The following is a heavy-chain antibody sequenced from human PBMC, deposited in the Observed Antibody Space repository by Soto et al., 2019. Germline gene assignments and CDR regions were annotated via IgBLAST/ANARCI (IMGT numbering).Heavy chain of an antibody. J-gene: IGHJ6*02. Sequence: SVKVSCKASGGTFSSYAISWVRQAPGQGLEWMGGIIPIFGTANYAQKFQGRVTITADESTSTAYMELSSLRSEDTAVYYCARDVGTAMARESYYYYGMDVWGQGTTVTVSS. CDR2: IIPIFGTA. V-gene: IGHV1-69*13. CDR1: GGTFSSYA. D-gene: IGHD5-18*01. CDR3: ARDVGTAMARESYYYYGMDV.